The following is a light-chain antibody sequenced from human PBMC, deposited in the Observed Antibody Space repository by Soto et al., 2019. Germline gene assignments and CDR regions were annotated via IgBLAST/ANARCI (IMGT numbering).Light chain of an antibody. Sequence: DIQMTQSPATLSASLGDRVTITCRASQSITTFLAWYQQKPGKAPKLLIYDASSLESGAPSRFSGSGSGTEFTLTINGLQSDDFATYYCQQYNGNFGGGTKVAIK. CDR1: QSITTF. V-gene: IGKV1-5*01. CDR3: QQYNGN. J-gene: IGKJ4*01. CDR2: DAS.